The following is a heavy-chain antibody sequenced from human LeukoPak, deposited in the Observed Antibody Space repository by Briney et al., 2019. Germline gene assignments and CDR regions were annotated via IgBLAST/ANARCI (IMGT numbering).Heavy chain of an antibody. CDR2: IYYSGST. CDR1: GGSISSSSYY. V-gene: IGHV4-39*01. CDR3: ARTYYYDSSGYYAFDY. Sequence: SETLSLTCTVSGGSISSSSYYWCWIRQPPGKGLEWIGSIYYSGSTYYNPSLKSRVTISVDTSKNQFSLKLSSVTAADTAVYYCARTYYYDSSGYYAFDYWGQGTLVTVSS. J-gene: IGHJ4*02. D-gene: IGHD3-22*01.